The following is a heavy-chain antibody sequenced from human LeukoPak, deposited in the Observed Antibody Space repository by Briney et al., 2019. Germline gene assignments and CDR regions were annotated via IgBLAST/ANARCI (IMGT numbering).Heavy chain of an antibody. V-gene: IGHV4-39*01. CDR2: IYYTGNT. CDR1: GVSISSSYSY. J-gene: IGHJ6*03. Sequence: SETLSLTCTVSGVSISSSYSYWGWTRQPPGMGLEWIGSIYYTGNTYYNAFLKSQVSISIDTSKNQFSLKLTSVTAADTAVYYCARRGGGSCYIRCVYYYYYMDVWGKGTTVTISS. CDR3: ARRGGGSCYIRCVYYYYYMDV. D-gene: IGHD2-15*01.